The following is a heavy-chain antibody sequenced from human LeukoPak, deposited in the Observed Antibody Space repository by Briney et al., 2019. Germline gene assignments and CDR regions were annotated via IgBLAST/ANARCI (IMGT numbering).Heavy chain of an antibody. V-gene: IGHV4-39*01. D-gene: IGHD3-22*01. Sequence: PSETLSLTCTVSGGSISSSSYYWGWIRQPPGKGLEWIGSIYYSGSTYYNPSLKSRVTISVDTSKNQFSLKLSSVTAADTAVYYCARRGSDSSGYWDMGFDYWGQGTLVTVSS. CDR3: ARRGSDSSGYWDMGFDY. J-gene: IGHJ4*02. CDR2: IYYSGST. CDR1: GGSISSSSYY.